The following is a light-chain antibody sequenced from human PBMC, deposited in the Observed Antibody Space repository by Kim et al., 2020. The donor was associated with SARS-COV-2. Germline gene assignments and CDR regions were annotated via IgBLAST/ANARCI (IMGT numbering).Light chain of an antibody. CDR3: QQYLSSPWT. CDR2: GAS. V-gene: IGKV3-20*01. J-gene: IGKJ1*01. CDR1: QSVSSSY. Sequence: DIVLTQSPGTLSLSPGERATLSCRASQSVSSSYLAWYQQKPGQAPRLLIYGASSRATDIPDRFSGSGSGTDFTLTISRLEPEDFAVYYCQQYLSSPWTFGQGTKVDIK.